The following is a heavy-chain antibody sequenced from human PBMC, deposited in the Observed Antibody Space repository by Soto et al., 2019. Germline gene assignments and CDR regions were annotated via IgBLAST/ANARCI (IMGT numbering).Heavy chain of an antibody. V-gene: IGHV3-30-3*01. Sequence: PAVSMRLACEACGFTFNIYAMSGVRQAQGKGLESVAVISYDGSNKYYADSVKGRFTISRDNSKNTLYLQMKSLRAEETAVYYCARDPLWGTAMVLWYFDLWGRGTLVTVSS. CDR3: ARDPLWGTAMVLWYFDL. CDR2: ISYDGSNK. CDR1: GFTFNIYA. D-gene: IGHD5-18*01. J-gene: IGHJ2*01.